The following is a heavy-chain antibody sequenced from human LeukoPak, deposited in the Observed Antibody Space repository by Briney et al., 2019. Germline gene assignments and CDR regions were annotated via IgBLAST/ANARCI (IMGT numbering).Heavy chain of an antibody. J-gene: IGHJ5*02. V-gene: IGHV1-46*01. D-gene: IGHD3-9*01. CDR2: INPDGGYT. Sequence: ASVKVSCKTSGYTFTRNWIHWVRQSPGQGLEWRGSINPDGGYTMYAQNFQGRVSVTRDTSSSTVYMELRSLRSEDPSVGDFARDHSSDDKSWWFDPWGQGTLVSVSS. CDR1: GYTFTRNW. CDR3: ARDHSSDDKSWWFDP.